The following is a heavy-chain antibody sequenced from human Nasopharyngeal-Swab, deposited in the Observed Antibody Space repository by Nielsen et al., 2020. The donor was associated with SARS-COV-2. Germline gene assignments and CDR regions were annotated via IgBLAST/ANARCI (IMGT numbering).Heavy chain of an antibody. Sequence: GGSLRLSCAASGFTFSDYYMSGIRQAPGKGLEWVSYISSSSSYTNYADSVKGRFTISRDNAKNSLYLQMNSLRAEDTAVYYCARDLSDSTGYYYYYGMDVWGQGTTVTVSS. D-gene: IGHD3/OR15-3a*01. J-gene: IGHJ6*02. CDR1: GFTFSDYY. V-gene: IGHV3-11*05. CDR3: ARDLSDSTGYYYYYGMDV. CDR2: ISSSSSYT.